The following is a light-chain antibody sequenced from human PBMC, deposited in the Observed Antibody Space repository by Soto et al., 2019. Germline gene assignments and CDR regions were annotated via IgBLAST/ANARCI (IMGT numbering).Light chain of an antibody. J-gene: IGKJ2*01. CDR1: QSIDIY. Sequence: DIVLTQSPATLPLSPGERATLSCRASQSIDIYLAWYQQRPGQAPRLLMYDASNRATGVPARFSGSGSGTDFTLTISSLEPEDFAVYYCQQRDNWPTFGPGTKLEIK. V-gene: IGKV3-11*01. CDR3: QQRDNWPT. CDR2: DAS.